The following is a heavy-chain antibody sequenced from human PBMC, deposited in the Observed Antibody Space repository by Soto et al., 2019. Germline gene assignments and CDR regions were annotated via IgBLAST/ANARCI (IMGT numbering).Heavy chain of an antibody. J-gene: IGHJ4*02. CDR2: IGISGDT. D-gene: IGHD5-18*01. Sequence: PVGSLRLSCEASGFTFSKFDMHWVRQPTGKGLEWVSTIGISGDTYYADSVKGRFTISRDNSKNTPYLQMNSLRAEDTAVYYCAKSPGAMVPYYFDYWGQGTLVTVSS. V-gene: IGHV3-13*04. CDR1: GFTFSKFD. CDR3: AKSPGAMVPYYFDY.